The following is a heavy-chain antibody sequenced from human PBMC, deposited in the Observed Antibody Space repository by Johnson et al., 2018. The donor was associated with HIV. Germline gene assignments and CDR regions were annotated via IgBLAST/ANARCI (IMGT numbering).Heavy chain of an antibody. Sequence: VRLVESGGGVVKPGRSLRLSCAASGFTFSSYAMHWVRQAPGKGLEWVSVIYSGGSTYYADSVTGRFTISSDNSKNTLYLQMNSLRAEDTAVYYCARDGMAATKANIWGQGTMVTVSS. CDR2: IYSGGST. CDR3: ARDGMAATKANI. J-gene: IGHJ3*02. D-gene: IGHD1-14*01. CDR1: GFTFSSYA. V-gene: IGHV3-66*01.